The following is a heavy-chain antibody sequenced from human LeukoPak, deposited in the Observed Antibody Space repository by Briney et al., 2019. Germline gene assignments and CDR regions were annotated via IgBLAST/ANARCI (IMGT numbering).Heavy chain of an antibody. Sequence: PGGSLRLSCAASGFTFNYYQMNWVRQAPGKGLEWISYISGSGSTTYFADSVKGRFTISRDNAKKSMYLQMNSLRDEDTAVYYCARGFCSGGRCHFDYWGQGTLVTVSS. D-gene: IGHD2-15*01. J-gene: IGHJ4*02. CDR1: GFTFNYYQ. CDR2: ISGSGSTT. CDR3: ARGFCSGGRCHFDY. V-gene: IGHV3-48*03.